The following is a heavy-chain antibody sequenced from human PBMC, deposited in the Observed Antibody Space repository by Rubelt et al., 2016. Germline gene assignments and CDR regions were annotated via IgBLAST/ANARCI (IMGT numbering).Heavy chain of an antibody. CDR1: TFSSYS. V-gene: IGHV3-21*01. D-gene: IGHD2-2*01. J-gene: IGHJ4*02. CDR2: ISSSSSYI. Sequence: TFSSYSMNWVRQAPGKGLEWVSSISSSSSYIYYADSVKGRFTISRDNAKNSLYLQMNSLRAEDTAVYYCAREIGYCSSTSCSILFDYWGQGTLVTVSS. CDR3: AREIGYCSSTSCSILFDY.